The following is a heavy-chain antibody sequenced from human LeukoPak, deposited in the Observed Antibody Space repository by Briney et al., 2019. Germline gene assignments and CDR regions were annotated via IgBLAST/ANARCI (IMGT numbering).Heavy chain of an antibody. D-gene: IGHD2-21*01. Sequence: SVKVSCKASGGTFSSYPISWVRQAPEQGLDWMGGIIPIFGTANYAQKFQGRVTITADESTSTAYMELSSLRSEDTAVYYCARPAPLLSHRGYYYYGMDVWGQGTTVTVSS. CDR1: GGTFSSYP. CDR3: ARPAPLLSHRGYYYYGMDV. V-gene: IGHV1-69*13. J-gene: IGHJ6*02. CDR2: IIPIFGTA.